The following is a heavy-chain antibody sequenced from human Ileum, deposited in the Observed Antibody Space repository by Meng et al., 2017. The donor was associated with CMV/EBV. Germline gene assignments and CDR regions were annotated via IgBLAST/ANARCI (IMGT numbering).Heavy chain of an antibody. J-gene: IGHJ4*02. CDR3: VKDRTPDGLFEFDF. CDR2: IYGSGSTT. V-gene: IGHV3-23*03. Sequence: GESLKISCSASGLTFSTYSINWFRQAPGKGLEWVSIIYGSGSTTIYAASVQGRFTISRDNSRNVVYLQMNSLRADDSGIYYCVKDRTPDGLFEFDFWGQGTPVTVSS. CDR1: GLTFSTYS. D-gene: IGHD1-14*01.